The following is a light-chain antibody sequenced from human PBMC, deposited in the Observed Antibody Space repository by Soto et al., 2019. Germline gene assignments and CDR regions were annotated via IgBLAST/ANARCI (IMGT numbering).Light chain of an antibody. CDR3: ATWHNSLSIGV. Sequence: QSVLTQPPSVSAAPGQKVTISCSGSSSNTENNYVSWYQQLPGTAPKLLIYENNKRPSGIPDRFSGSKSGTSATLVITGLQTADEADYYCATWHNSLSIGVFGTGTKVTVL. CDR1: SSNTENNY. V-gene: IGLV1-51*02. J-gene: IGLJ1*01. CDR2: ENN.